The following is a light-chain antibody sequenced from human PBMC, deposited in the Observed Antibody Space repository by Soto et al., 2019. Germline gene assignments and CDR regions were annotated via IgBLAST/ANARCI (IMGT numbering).Light chain of an antibody. J-gene: IGKJ1*01. CDR2: GAS. V-gene: IGKV3-15*01. CDR1: QSVSSK. CDR3: QQYNNWPPWT. Sequence: EIVMTQSPATLSVSPGERATLSCRASQSVSSKLAWYQQKPGQAPRLLIYGASTRATGIPARFSGSGSGTEFTLTISSLQSEDFAVYYCQQYNNWPPWTFGQGTKVELE.